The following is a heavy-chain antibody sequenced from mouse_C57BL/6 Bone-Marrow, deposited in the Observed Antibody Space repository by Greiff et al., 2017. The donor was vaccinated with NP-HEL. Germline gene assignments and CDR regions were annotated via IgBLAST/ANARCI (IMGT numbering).Heavy chain of an antibody. Sequence: EVMLVESGGGLVKPGGSLKLSCAASGFTFSDYGMHWVRQAPEKGLEWVAYISSGSSTIYYADTVKGRFTISRDNAKNTLFLKMTSLRSEDTAMYYCANLGRRYFDVWGTGTTVTVSS. D-gene: IGHD4-1*01. V-gene: IGHV5-17*01. CDR2: ISSGSSTI. CDR1: GFTFSDYG. J-gene: IGHJ1*03. CDR3: ANLGRRYFDV.